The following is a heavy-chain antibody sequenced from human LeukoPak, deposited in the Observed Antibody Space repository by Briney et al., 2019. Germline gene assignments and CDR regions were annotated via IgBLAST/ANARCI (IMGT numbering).Heavy chain of an antibody. Sequence: EGSLRLSCAASGFTFSSYEMNWVRQAPGKGLEWVSYISSSGSTIYYADSVKGRFTISRDNAKNSLYLQMNSLRAEDTAVYYCAREGHSSSWYFSPDYWGQGTLVTVSS. V-gene: IGHV3-48*03. D-gene: IGHD6-13*01. CDR1: GFTFSSYE. J-gene: IGHJ4*02. CDR3: AREGHSSSWYFSPDY. CDR2: ISSSGSTI.